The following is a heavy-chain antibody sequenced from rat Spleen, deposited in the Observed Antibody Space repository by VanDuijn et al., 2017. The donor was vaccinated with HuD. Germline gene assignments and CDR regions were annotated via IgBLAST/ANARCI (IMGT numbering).Heavy chain of an antibody. Sequence: EVQLVESGGGLVQPGRSLKLSCAVSGFTFSDYTMAWVRQAPKKGLEWVAAIIYDGSNTYYRDSVKGRFTVSRDNAKSTLYLQMNSLRSEDTATYYCTRGGTTVVTDYWGQGVMVTVSS. CDR3: TRGGTTVVTDY. J-gene: IGHJ2*01. CDR1: GFTFSDYT. CDR2: IIYDGSNT. D-gene: IGHD1-1*01. V-gene: IGHV5-7*01.